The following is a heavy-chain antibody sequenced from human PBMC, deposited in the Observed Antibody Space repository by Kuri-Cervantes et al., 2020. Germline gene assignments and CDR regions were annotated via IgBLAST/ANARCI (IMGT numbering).Heavy chain of an antibody. Sequence: GGSLRLSCAASGFTFSSYGMHWVRQAPGKGLEWVAFIRYDGSNEYYADSVKGRFTISRHNSKNTLYLQMNSLRAEDTAVYYCARRGYYYDTSGYWDDAFDMWGQGTLVTVSS. D-gene: IGHD3-22*01. CDR3: ARRGYYYDTSGYWDDAFDM. CDR1: GFTFSSYG. V-gene: IGHV3-30*02. CDR2: IRYDGSNE. J-gene: IGHJ3*02.